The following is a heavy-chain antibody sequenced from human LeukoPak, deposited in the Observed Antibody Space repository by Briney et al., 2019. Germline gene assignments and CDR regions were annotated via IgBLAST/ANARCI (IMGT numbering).Heavy chain of an antibody. D-gene: IGHD4-17*01. Sequence: PGGSLRLSCAASGFTSSSYAMSWVRQAPGMGLEWVSSIGSSGDITYYADSVKGRFTISRDNSKNTLYLQMNSLRAEDTAVYYCARDIDNGDYVVYWGQGTLVTVSS. CDR3: ARDIDNGDYVVY. CDR1: GFTSSSYA. CDR2: IGSSGDIT. V-gene: IGHV3-23*01. J-gene: IGHJ4*02.